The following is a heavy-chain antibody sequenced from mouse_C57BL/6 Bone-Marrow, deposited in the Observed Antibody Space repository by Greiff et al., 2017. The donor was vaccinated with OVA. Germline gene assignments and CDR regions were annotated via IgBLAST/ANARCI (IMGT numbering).Heavy chain of an antibody. D-gene: IGHD1-1*01. J-gene: IGHJ1*03. V-gene: IGHV1-72*01. CDR1: GYTFTSYW. CDR2: IDPNSGGT. CDR3: ARSPYYYGSSDWYFDV. Sequence: QVQLQQPGAELVKPGASVKLSCKASGYTFTSYWMHWVKQRPGRGLGGIGRIDPNSGGTKYNEKFKSKATLTVDKPSSTAYMPLSSLTSEDSAVYYWARSPYYYGSSDWYFDVWGTGTTVTVSS.